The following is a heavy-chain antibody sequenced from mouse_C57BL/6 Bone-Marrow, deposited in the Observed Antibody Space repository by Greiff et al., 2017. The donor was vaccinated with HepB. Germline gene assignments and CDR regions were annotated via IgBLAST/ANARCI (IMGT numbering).Heavy chain of an antibody. CDR1: GYAFTNYL. CDR2: INPGSGGT. D-gene: IGHD2-10*01. V-gene: IGHV1-54*01. Sequence: VQLQESGAELVRPGTSVKVSCKASGYAFTNYLIEWVKQRPGQGLEWIGVINPGSGGTNYNEKFKGKATLTADKSSSTAYMQLSSLTSEDSAVYFCARPYYGNYAMDYWGQGTSVTVSS. J-gene: IGHJ4*01. CDR3: ARPYYGNYAMDY.